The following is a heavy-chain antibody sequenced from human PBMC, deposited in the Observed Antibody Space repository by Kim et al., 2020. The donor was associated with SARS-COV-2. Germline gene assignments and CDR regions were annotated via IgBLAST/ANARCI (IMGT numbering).Heavy chain of an antibody. CDR2: IYYSGSI. J-gene: IGHJ4*02. D-gene: IGHD3-22*01. CDR3: AMYYYDSSGYYPGN. CDR1: GGSISGYY. Sequence: SEPLSLTCTVSGGSISGYYWSWIRQPPGKGLDWIGHIYYSGSINYNPSLKSRVTISEDTSKNQFSLKLSSVTAADTAVYYCAMYYYDSSGYYPGNWGPGTLVTVSS. V-gene: IGHV4-59*01.